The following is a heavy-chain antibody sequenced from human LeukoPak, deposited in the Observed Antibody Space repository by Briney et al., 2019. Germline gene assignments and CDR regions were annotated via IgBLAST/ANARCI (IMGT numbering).Heavy chain of an antibody. CDR3: ARLPTRYSGYDYSGEFDY. V-gene: IGHV3-21*01. CDR1: GFTLSSYS. J-gene: IGHJ4*02. CDR2: ISSSSSYI. Sequence: GGSLRLSCAASGFTLSSYSMNWVRQAPGQGLEWVSSISSSSSYIYYADSVKGRFTISRDNAKNSLYLQMNSLRAEDTAVYYRARLPTRYSGYDYSGEFDYWGQGTLVTVYS. D-gene: IGHD5-12*01.